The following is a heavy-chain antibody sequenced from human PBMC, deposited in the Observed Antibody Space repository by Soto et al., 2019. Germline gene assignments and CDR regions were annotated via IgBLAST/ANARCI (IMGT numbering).Heavy chain of an antibody. CDR2: IYSGGST. V-gene: IGHV3-66*01. CDR1: GFTVSSNY. Sequence: GGSLRLSCAASGFTVSSNYMSWVRQAPGKGLEWVSVIYSGGSTYYADSVKGRFTISRDNSKNTLYLQMNSLRAEDTAVYYCARDGYYYDSSGYSDYWGQGTLVTVSS. CDR3: ARDGYYYDSSGYSDY. J-gene: IGHJ4*02. D-gene: IGHD3-22*01.